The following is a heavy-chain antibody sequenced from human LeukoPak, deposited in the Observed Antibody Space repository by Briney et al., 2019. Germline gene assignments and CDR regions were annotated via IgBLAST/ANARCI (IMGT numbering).Heavy chain of an antibody. CDR1: GYTFTSYG. CDR3: ARGPYFDSKGFYYYYYGMDV. D-gene: IGHD3-9*01. CDR2: ISAYNGNT. V-gene: IGHV1-18*01. J-gene: IGHJ6*02. Sequence: WASVKVSCKASGYTFTSYGISWVRQAPGQGLEWMGWISAYNGNTNYAQKLQGRVTMTTDTSTSTAYMELRSLRSDDTAVYYCARGPYFDSKGFYYYYYGMDVWGQGTTVTISS.